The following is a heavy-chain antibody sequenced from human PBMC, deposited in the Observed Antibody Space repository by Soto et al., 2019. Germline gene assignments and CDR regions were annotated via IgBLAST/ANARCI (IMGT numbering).Heavy chain of an antibody. CDR3: ARDTYDTTGYFYMPDN. CDR1: GFSFSTYG. J-gene: IGHJ4*02. Sequence: GGSLRLSCAASGFSFSTYGMHWVRQAPGKGLEWVAVIWYDGSNKYYADSVKGRFTISRDNSKNTVYLQMNSLRAEDTAVYYCARDTYDTTGYFYMPDNWGQGTLVTVSS. V-gene: IGHV3-33*01. CDR2: IWYDGSNK. D-gene: IGHD3-22*01.